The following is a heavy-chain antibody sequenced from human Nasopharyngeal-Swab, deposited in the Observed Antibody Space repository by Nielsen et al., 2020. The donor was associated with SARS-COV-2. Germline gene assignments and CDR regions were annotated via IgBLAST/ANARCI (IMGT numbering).Heavy chain of an antibody. CDR1: GFTFSSYA. CDR2: ISYDESNK. D-gene: IGHD3-22*01. J-gene: IGHJ4*02. Sequence: GESLKISCAASGFTFSSYAMHWVRQAPGKGLEWVAVISYDESNKYYADSVKGRFTISRDNSKNTLYLQMNSLRAEDTAVYYCAGTPNYYDSSGYRDYWGQGTLVTVSS. CDR3: AGTPNYYDSSGYRDY. V-gene: IGHV3-30*04.